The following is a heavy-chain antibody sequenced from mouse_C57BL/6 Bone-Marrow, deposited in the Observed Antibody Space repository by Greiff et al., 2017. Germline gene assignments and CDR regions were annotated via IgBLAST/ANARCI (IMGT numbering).Heavy chain of an antibody. CDR1: GYTFTSYW. J-gene: IGHJ1*03. Sequence: QVQLQQPGAELVKPGASVKLSCKASGYTFTSYWMHWVKQRPGQGLEWIGMIHPNSGSTNYNEKFKSKATLTVDKSYSTAYMQLSSLTSEDSAVYYWARGSTVVATKYFDVWGTGTTVTVSS. CDR3: ARGSTVVATKYFDV. CDR2: IHPNSGST. D-gene: IGHD1-1*01. V-gene: IGHV1-64*01.